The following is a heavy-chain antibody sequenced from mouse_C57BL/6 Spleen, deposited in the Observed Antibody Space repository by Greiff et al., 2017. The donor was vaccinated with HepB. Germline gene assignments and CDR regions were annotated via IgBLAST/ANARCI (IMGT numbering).Heavy chain of an antibody. J-gene: IGHJ2*01. CDR2: ISSGGSYT. CDR1: GFTFSSYG. V-gene: IGHV5-6*01. Sequence: EVHLVESGGDLVKPGGSLKLSCAASGFTFSSYGMSWVRQTPDKRLEWVATISSGGSYTYYPDSVKGRFTISRDNAKNTLYLQMSSLKSEDTAMYYCARAVTGYFDYWGQGTTLTVSS. CDR3: ARAVTGYFDY. D-gene: IGHD4-1*01.